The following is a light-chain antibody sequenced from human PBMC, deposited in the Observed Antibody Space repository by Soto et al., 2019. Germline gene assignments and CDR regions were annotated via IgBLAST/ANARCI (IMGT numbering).Light chain of an antibody. CDR1: QSISVH. CDR3: QQSYITPYT. CDR2: AAS. J-gene: IGKJ2*01. V-gene: IGKV1-39*01. Sequence: DIQMTQSPSSLSASVGDTVTITCRASQSISVHLNWYQQKPGKVPKLLIYAASNLHSGVPSRFSGSGSETDFALTISSLQPVDFSTYCCQQSYITPYTVGQGTMLEIK.